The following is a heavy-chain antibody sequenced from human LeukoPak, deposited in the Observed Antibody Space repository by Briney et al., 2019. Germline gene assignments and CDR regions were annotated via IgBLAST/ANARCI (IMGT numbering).Heavy chain of an antibody. V-gene: IGHV3-53*01. CDR3: ARGGAGETIFGVVVDNYGMDV. CDR1: GFTFSSYA. J-gene: IGHJ6*02. Sequence: GGSLRLSCAASGFTFSSYAMSWVRQAPGKGLEWVSVIYSGGSTYYADSVKGRFTISRDNSKNTLYLQMNSLRAEDTAVYYCARGGAGETIFGVVVDNYGMDVWGQGTTVTVSS. CDR2: IYSGGST. D-gene: IGHD3-3*01.